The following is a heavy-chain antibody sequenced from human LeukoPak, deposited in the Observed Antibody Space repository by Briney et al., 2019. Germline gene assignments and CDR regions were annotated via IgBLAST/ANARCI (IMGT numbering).Heavy chain of an antibody. Sequence: PTGGSLRLSCAASGFTFSSYWMSWVRQAPGKGLEWVANIKQDGSEKYYVDSVKGRFTISRDNAKNSLYLQMNSLRAEDTAVYYCARGYTPWGEVWSVYYYYYYMDVWGKGTTVTISS. J-gene: IGHJ6*03. V-gene: IGHV3-7*01. CDR3: ARGYTPWGEVWSVYYYYYYMDV. CDR2: IKQDGSEK. D-gene: IGHD1-1*01. CDR1: GFTFSSYW.